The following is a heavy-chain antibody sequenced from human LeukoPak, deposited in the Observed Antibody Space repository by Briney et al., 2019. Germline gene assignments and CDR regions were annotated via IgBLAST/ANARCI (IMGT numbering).Heavy chain of an antibody. D-gene: IGHD2-21*02. CDR3: AKMYCGDDCYIRAFGY. J-gene: IGHJ4*02. V-gene: IGHV3-33*08. Sequence: GGSLRLSCAASGFTFSSYGMHWVRQAPGKGLEWVAVIWYDGNHKYYADSVKGRFTISRDNSKNTVYLQMNSLRAEDTAVYYCAKMYCGDDCYIRAFGYWGQGTLVTVSS. CDR2: IWYDGNHK. CDR1: GFTFSSYG.